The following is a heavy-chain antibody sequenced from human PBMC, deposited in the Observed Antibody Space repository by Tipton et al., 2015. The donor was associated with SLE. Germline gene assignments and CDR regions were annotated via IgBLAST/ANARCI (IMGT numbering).Heavy chain of an antibody. CDR1: GFSISSGSYY. J-gene: IGHJ3*02. V-gene: IGHV4-61*02. CDR2: VYISGSP. CDR3: ARTLDTLDI. Sequence: TLSLTCTVSGFSISSGSYYWNWIRQSAGKGLEWIGRVYISGSPYYNPSLKSRVAMSVDTSKNQFSLRLTSVTAADTAVYYCARTLDTLDIWGQGTMVTVSS.